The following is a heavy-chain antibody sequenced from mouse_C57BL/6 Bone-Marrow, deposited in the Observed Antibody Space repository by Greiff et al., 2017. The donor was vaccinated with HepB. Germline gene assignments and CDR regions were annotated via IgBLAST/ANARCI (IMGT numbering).Heavy chain of an antibody. CDR1: EYEFPSHD. D-gene: IGHD2-3*01. Sequence: DVKLVESGGGLVQPGESLKLSCESNEYEFPSHDMSWVRKTPEKRLELVAAINSDGGSTYYPDTMERRFIISRDNTKKTLYLQMSSLRSEDAALYYCARSSDGSYWYFDVWGTGTTVTVAS. CDR2: INSDGGST. J-gene: IGHJ1*03. CDR3: ARSSDGSYWYFDV. V-gene: IGHV5-2*01.